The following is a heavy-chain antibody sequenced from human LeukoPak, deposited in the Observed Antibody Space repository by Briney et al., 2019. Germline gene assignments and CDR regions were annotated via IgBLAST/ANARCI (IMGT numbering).Heavy chain of an antibody. CDR3: ARGPSSTGADAFDI. CDR2: IYYSGST. D-gene: IGHD7-27*01. CDR1: GGSISSYY. Sequence: SGTLSLTCTVSGGSISSYYWSWIRQPPGKGLEWIGYIYYSGSTNYNPSLKSRVTISVDTSKNQFSLKLNSVTTADTAVYYCARGPSSTGADAFDIWGQGTMVTVSS. J-gene: IGHJ3*02. V-gene: IGHV4-59*01.